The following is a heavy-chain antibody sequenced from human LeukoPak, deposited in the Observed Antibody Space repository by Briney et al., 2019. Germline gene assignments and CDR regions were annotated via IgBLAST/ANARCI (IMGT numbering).Heavy chain of an antibody. CDR2: VYHTGSA. D-gene: IGHD3-10*01. CDR3: ARAKFGYYYDSGSYYYHYMDV. CDR1: NGSINSDY. J-gene: IGHJ6*03. V-gene: IGHV4-59*08. Sequence: NTSETLSLTCTVSNGSINSDYWSWIRQPPGKGLEFIGYVYHTGSANYNSSLRSRVTISVDTSKNQFSLKLSSVTAADTAVYYCARAKFGYYYDSGSYYYHYMDVWGKGTTVTISS.